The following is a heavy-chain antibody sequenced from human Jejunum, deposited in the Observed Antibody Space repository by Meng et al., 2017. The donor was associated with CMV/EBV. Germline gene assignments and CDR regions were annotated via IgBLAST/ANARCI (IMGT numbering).Heavy chain of an antibody. CDR1: GFTFSSYS. CDR2: ISSSSSYI. J-gene: IGHJ4*02. D-gene: IGHD3-22*01. V-gene: IGHV3-21*01. Sequence: GFTFSSYSMNWVRQAPGKGLEWVSSISSSSSYIYYADSVKGRFTISRDNAKNSLYLQMNSLRAEDTAVYYCAREVNLLLQYYVDYWGQGTLVTVSS. CDR3: AREVNLLLQYYVDY.